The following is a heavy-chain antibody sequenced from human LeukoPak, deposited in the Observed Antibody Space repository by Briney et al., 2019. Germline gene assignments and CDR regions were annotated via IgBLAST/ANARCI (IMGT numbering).Heavy chain of an antibody. D-gene: IGHD6-13*01. CDR1: GFSFSDYT. V-gene: IGHV3-21*01. CDR3: ATISAAGRGGNFDF. Sequence: GSLRLSCAASGFSFSDYTMNWVRQAPGKGLEWVSSISSGSGYIYYADSVKGRFTISRDNAENSLYLQMISLRAEDTAVYYCATISAAGRGGNFDFWGQGTLVTVSS. J-gene: IGHJ4*02. CDR2: ISSGSGYI.